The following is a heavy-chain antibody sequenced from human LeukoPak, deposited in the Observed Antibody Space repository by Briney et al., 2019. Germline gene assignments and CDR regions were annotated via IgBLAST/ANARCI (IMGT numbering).Heavy chain of an antibody. CDR3: ATRGYYYDSRGAFDI. Sequence: GASVKVSCKVSGYTLTELSMHWVRQAPGKGLEWMGGFDPEDGETIYAQKFQGRVTMTEDTSTDTAYMELSSRRSEDTAVYYCATRGYYYDSRGAFDIWGQGTMVTVSS. D-gene: IGHD3-22*01. V-gene: IGHV1-24*01. CDR1: GYTLTELS. J-gene: IGHJ3*02. CDR2: FDPEDGET.